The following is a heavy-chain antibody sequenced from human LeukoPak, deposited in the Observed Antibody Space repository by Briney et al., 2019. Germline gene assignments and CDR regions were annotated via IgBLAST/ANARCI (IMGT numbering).Heavy chain of an antibody. V-gene: IGHV4-59*01. CDR3: ARDRSHPLYDTTGYFAKWFDP. CDR1: GGSISGSY. Sequence: SETLSLTCTVSGGSISGSYWSWIRQPPGKRLEWIGYIYYSGSTNYNPSLKSRVPISLDTSKNQFSLKLTSVTAADTAVYYCARDRSHPLYDTTGYFAKWFDPWGQGTLVTVSS. D-gene: IGHD3-22*01. J-gene: IGHJ5*02. CDR2: IYYSGST.